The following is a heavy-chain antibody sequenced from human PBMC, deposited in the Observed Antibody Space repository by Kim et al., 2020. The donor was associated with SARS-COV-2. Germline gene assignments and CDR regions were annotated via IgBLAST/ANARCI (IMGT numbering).Heavy chain of an antibody. CDR1: GFTFSSYA. CDR3: AKDLTSGRPESLDY. J-gene: IGHJ4*02. CDR2: ISGSGGST. Sequence: GGSLRLSCAASGFTFSSYAMSWVRQPPGKGLEWVSAISGSGGSTYYADSVKGRFTISRDNSKNTLYLQMNSLRAEDTAVYYCAKDLTSGRPESLDYWGQGTLVTVSS. D-gene: IGHD6-19*01. V-gene: IGHV3-23*01.